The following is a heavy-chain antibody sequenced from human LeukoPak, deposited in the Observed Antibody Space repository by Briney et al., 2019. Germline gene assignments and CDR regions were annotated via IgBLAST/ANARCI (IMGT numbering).Heavy chain of an antibody. Sequence: PGRSLRLSCAASGFTFSIYTMVWVRQPPGKGLEWVAVTSYDESNKHYADSVKGRFTISRDNSNNTLYLQMNSLRPEDTAVYYCAGDWGVDSWGQGTLVTVSS. J-gene: IGHJ4*02. CDR2: TSYDESNK. V-gene: IGHV3-30*03. CDR3: AGDWGVDS. D-gene: IGHD3-10*01. CDR1: GFTFSIYT.